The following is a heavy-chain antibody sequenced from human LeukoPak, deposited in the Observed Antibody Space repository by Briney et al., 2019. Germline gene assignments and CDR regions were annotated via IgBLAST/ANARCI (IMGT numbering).Heavy chain of an antibody. D-gene: IGHD6-6*01. Sequence: GWSLRLSSAASGFTFSSYARSWVRQAPGKGREGVSAISGSGGSTYYADSVKGRFTISRDNSKNTLYLQMNSLRAEDTAVYYCAKLQYSSSHYWGQGTLVTVSS. CDR1: GFTFSSYA. CDR3: AKLQYSSSHY. V-gene: IGHV3-23*01. J-gene: IGHJ4*02. CDR2: ISGSGGST.